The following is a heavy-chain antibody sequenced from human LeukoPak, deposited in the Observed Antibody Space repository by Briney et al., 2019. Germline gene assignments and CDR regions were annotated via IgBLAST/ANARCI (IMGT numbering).Heavy chain of an antibody. CDR3: TGRYDFWSGYYGIDP. CDR2: IRSKANSYAT. CDR1: GFTFSGSA. Sequence: GGSLRLSCAASGFTFSGSAMHWVRQASGKGLEWVGRIRSKANSYATAYAASVKGRFTISRDDSKNTAYLQMNSLKTEDTAVYYCTGRYDFWSGYYGIDPRGQGTLVTVSS. J-gene: IGHJ5*02. V-gene: IGHV3-73*01. D-gene: IGHD3-3*01.